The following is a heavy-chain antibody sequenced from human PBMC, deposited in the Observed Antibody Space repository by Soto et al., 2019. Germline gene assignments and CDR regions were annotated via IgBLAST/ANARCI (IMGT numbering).Heavy chain of an antibody. Sequence: SETLSLTCTVSGGSISSYYWSWIRQPPGKGLEWIGYIYYSGSTNYNPSLKSRVTISVDTSKNQFSLKLSSVTASDTAVYYCARYGGYCSSTSCYFAEYFQHWGQVTLVTVS. CDR2: IYYSGST. CDR3: ARYGGYCSSTSCYFAEYFQH. J-gene: IGHJ1*01. D-gene: IGHD2-2*01. V-gene: IGHV4-59*08. CDR1: GGSISSYY.